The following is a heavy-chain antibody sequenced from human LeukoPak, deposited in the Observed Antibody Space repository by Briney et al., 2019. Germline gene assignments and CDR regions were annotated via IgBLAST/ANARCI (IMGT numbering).Heavy chain of an antibody. CDR3: ARYSSGWSTLDY. Sequence: SETLSLTCAVYGGSFSGYYWSWIRQPPGKGLEWIGEINHSGSTNYNPSLKSRVTISVDTSKNQFSLKLSSVTAADTAVNYCARYSSGWSTLDYWGQGTLVTVSS. CDR2: INHSGST. J-gene: IGHJ4*02. D-gene: IGHD6-19*01. V-gene: IGHV4-34*01. CDR1: GGSFSGYY.